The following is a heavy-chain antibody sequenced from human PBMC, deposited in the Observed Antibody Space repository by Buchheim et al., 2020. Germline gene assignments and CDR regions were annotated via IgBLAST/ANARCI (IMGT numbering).Heavy chain of an antibody. V-gene: IGHV3-30*18. D-gene: IGHD6-13*01. Sequence: QVQLVESGGGVVQPGRSLRLSCAASGFTFSSYGMHWVRQAPGKGLEWVAVISYDGSNKYYADSVKGRFTISRDNSKNTLYLQMNSLRAEDTAVYYCAKDGSSWYSYYYYMDVWGKGTT. CDR1: GFTFSSYG. CDR3: AKDGSSWYSYYYYMDV. CDR2: ISYDGSNK. J-gene: IGHJ6*03.